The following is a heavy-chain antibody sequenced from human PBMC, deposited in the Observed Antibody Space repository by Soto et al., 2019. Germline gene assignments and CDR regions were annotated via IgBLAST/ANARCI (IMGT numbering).Heavy chain of an antibody. CDR2: IGGSGGRT. CDR3: AKEGSGWDAEYFQH. V-gene: IGHV3-23*01. J-gene: IGHJ1*01. CDR1: GFTFSSYA. Sequence: EVQLLESGGGLVQPGGSLRLSCAASGFTFSSYAMSWVRQAPGKGLEWVSSIGGSGGRTYYVDSVKGRFTISRDNSKKTVYLQMNRLRADDTAKYYCAKEGSGWDAEYFQHWGQGTLVTVSS. D-gene: IGHD6-19*01.